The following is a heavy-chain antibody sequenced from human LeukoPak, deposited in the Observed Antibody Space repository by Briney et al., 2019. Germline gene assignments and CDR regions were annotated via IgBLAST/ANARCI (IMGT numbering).Heavy chain of an antibody. CDR2: ISGSGGST. CDR1: GFTFSSYA. Sequence: SGGSLRLSCAASGFTFSSYAMSWVRQAPGKGLEWVSAISGSGGSTYYADSVKGRFTISRDNSRNTLYLQMNSLRAEDTAVYYCAKGGRYHSSGYTYYYYYMDVWGKGTTVTVSS. D-gene: IGHD3-22*01. CDR3: AKGGRYHSSGYTYYYYYMDV. J-gene: IGHJ6*03. V-gene: IGHV3-23*01.